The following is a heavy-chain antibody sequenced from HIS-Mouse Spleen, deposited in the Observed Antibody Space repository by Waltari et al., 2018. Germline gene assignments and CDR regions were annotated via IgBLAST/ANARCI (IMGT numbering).Heavy chain of an antibody. CDR3: AKGGYSSSWYPDY. J-gene: IGHJ4*02. D-gene: IGHD6-13*01. V-gene: IGHV3-33*06. CDR2: IWYDGSNK. CDR1: GFTFSSYG. Sequence: QVQLVESGGGVVQPGRSLRISCAASGFTFSSYGMHWVRQAPGKGLEWVAVIWYDGSNKYYADPVKGRFTISRDNSKNTLYLQMNSLRAEDTAVYYCAKGGYSSSWYPDYWGQGTLVTVSS.